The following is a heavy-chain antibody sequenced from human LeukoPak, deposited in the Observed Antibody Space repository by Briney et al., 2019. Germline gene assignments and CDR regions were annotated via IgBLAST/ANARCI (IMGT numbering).Heavy chain of an antibody. V-gene: IGHV3-23*01. CDR2: VSANGAAT. D-gene: IGHD1-26*01. CDR3: ARFPIYSGSYFDS. Sequence: PGGSLRLSCAASGFPFSDHAMSWVRQAPGKGLEGVSAVSANGAATYYTDSVKGRFTISRDNSKSTLYLQVNSLRAEDAAIHYCARFPIYSGSYFDSWGQGTLVTVSS. J-gene: IGHJ4*03. CDR1: GFPFSDHA.